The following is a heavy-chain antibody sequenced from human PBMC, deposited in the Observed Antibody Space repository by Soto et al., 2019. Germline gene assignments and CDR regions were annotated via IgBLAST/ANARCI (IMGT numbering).Heavy chain of an antibody. CDR1: GFTFGDYA. Sequence: GGSLRLSCTASGFTFGDYAMSWVRQAPGEGLEWVGFIRSKAYGGTTEYAASVKGRFTISRDDSKSIAYLQMNSLKTEDTAVYYCTREVGYCSGGSCYSIKYYGMDVWGQGTTVTVSS. V-gene: IGHV3-49*04. CDR3: TREVGYCSGGSCYSIKYYGMDV. J-gene: IGHJ6*02. D-gene: IGHD2-15*01. CDR2: IRSKAYGGTT.